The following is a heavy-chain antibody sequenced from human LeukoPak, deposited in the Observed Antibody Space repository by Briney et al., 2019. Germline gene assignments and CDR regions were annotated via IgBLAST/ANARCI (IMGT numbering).Heavy chain of an antibody. CDR1: GYTFTGYY. Sequence: ASVKVSCKASGYTFTGYYMHWVRQAPGQGLEWMGRINPNSGGTNYAQKFQGRVTMTRDTSTSTVYMELSSLRSEDTAVYYCARPPQPYYYDSSGYYERYFDYWGQGTLVTVSS. CDR2: INPNSGGT. J-gene: IGHJ4*02. V-gene: IGHV1-2*06. CDR3: ARPPQPYYYDSSGYYERYFDY. D-gene: IGHD3-22*01.